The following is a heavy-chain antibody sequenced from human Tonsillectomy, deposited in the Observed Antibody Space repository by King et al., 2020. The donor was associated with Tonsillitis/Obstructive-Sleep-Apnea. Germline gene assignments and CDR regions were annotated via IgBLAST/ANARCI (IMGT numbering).Heavy chain of an antibody. Sequence: QLVQSGAEVKKPGESLRISCKGSGYSFTSYWISWVRQMPGKGLEWMGRIDPSDSYTNYSPSFQGHVTISADKSISTAYFQWNSLKASDTAMYYCARSGPYDFWSGYYLDYYYYMDVWGKGTTVTVSS. CDR3: ARSGPYDFWSGYYLDYYYYMDV. J-gene: IGHJ6*03. CDR2: IDPSDSYT. V-gene: IGHV5-10-1*01. D-gene: IGHD3-3*01. CDR1: GYSFTSYW.